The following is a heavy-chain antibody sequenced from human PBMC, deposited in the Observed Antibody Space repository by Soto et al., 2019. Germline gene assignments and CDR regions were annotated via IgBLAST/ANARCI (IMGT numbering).Heavy chain of an antibody. CDR3: ARGKWFGELPPGRSEGYGMDV. CDR2: ISYDGSNK. Sequence: QVQLVESGGGVVQPGRSLRLSCAASGFTFSIYAMHWVRQAPGKGLEWVAVISYDGSNKYYADSVKGRFTISRDNSKNTLYLQMNSLRAEDTAVYYCARGKWFGELPPGRSEGYGMDVWGQGTTVTVSS. J-gene: IGHJ6*02. D-gene: IGHD3-10*01. V-gene: IGHV3-30-3*01. CDR1: GFTFSIYA.